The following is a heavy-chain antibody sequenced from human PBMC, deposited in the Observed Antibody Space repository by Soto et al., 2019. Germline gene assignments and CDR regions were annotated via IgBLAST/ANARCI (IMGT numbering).Heavy chain of an antibody. J-gene: IGHJ4*02. CDR3: ASVRDYYDSSGYYYSY. V-gene: IGHV4-34*01. D-gene: IGHD3-22*01. CDR2: INHSGST. Sequence: TLSLTCAVYGGSFSGYYWSWIRQPPGKGLEWIGEINHSGSTNYNPSLKSRVTISVDTSKNQFSLKLSSVTAADTAVYYCASVRDYYDSSGYYYSYWGQGTLVTVSS. CDR1: GGSFSGYY.